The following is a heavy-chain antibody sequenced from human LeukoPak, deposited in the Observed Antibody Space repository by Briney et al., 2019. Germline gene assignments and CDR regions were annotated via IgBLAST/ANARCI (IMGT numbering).Heavy chain of an antibody. V-gene: IGHV1-18*01. D-gene: IGHD6-19*01. CDR1: GYTFTSYG. J-gene: IGHJ5*02. Sequence: GASVKVSCKASGYTFTSYGISWVRQAPGQGLEWMGWISAYNGNTNYAQKLQGRVTMTTDTSTRTAYMELRSLRSDDTAVYYCARSGGWPLDLDWFDPWGQGTLVTVSS. CDR3: ARSGGWPLDLDWFDP. CDR2: ISAYNGNT.